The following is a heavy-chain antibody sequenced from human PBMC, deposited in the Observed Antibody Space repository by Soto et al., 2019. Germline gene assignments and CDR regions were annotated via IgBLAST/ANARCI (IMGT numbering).Heavy chain of an antibody. CDR2: ISGSGGST. CDR1: GFTFSSYA. V-gene: IGHV3-23*01. D-gene: IGHD6-19*01. J-gene: IGHJ4*02. Sequence: PGGSLRLSCVVSGFTFSSYAMNWVRQAPGKGLEWVSAISGSGGSTYYADSVKGRFTISRDNSKNTLYLQMNSLRAEDTAVYYCAKGSSGWYERFDYWGQGTLVTVSS. CDR3: AKGSSGWYERFDY.